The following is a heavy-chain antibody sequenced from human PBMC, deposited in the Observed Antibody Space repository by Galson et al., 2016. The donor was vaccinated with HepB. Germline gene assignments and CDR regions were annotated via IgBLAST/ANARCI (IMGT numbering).Heavy chain of an antibody. CDR1: GFSLSTTAVG. CDR2: IYWDDNE. J-gene: IGHJ5*02. V-gene: IGHV2-5*02. Sequence: PALVKPTQTLTLTCTSSGFSLSTTAVGVGWIRQAPGKAPEWLAFIYWDDNEYYSPSLQSRLTITKDTSKNQVVLTMTNVDPVDTGTYYCARGSGWLLDRWGQGTLVTVSS. D-gene: IGHD6-19*01. CDR3: ARGSGWLLDR.